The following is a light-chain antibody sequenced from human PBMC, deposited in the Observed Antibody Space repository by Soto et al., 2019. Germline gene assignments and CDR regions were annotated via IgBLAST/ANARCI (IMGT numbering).Light chain of an antibody. J-gene: IGKJ3*01. Sequence: EIVLTQSPGTLSLSPGDRATLSSRASQSVSNNYLAWYQKKPGQPPRLLIYGASTRATGIPDRFSGSGSGTDFTLTISRLEPEDFAVFYCQQYGGSPLFTFGPGTKVDIK. CDR2: GAS. CDR3: QQYGGSPLFT. V-gene: IGKV3-20*01. CDR1: QSVSNNY.